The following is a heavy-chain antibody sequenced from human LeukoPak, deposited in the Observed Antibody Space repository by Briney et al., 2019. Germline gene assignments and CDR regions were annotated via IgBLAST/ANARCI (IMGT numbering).Heavy chain of an antibody. CDR2: IYRGGRT. Sequence: GGSLKLSCAASGFTFSNYAMSWVRQAPGKGLEWVSVIYRGGRTYYADSVKGRFTISRDNSKNTLFLQMNSLRAEDTAVYYCARDLIGGGNHDAFDLWGQGTMVIVSS. V-gene: IGHV3-53*01. CDR3: ARDLIGGGNHDAFDL. D-gene: IGHD1-26*01. J-gene: IGHJ3*01. CDR1: GFTFSNYA.